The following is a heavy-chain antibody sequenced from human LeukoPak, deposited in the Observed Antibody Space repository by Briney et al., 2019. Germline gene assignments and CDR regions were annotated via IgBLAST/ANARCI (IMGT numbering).Heavy chain of an antibody. CDR3: ARKVLNNWFDP. Sequence: PSETLSLTCAVYGGSFSGYYWSWIRQPPGKGLEWIGEINHSGSTNYNPSLKSRVTMSIDASKNQFSLKLSSVTAADTAVYYCARKVLNNWFDPWGQGTLVTVSS. CDR1: GGSFSGYY. CDR2: INHSGST. J-gene: IGHJ5*02. V-gene: IGHV4-34*01.